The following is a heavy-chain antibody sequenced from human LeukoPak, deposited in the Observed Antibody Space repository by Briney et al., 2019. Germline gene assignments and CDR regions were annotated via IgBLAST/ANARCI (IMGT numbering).Heavy chain of an antibody. V-gene: IGHV3-48*01. CDR3: ARDPSSWYYYYMDV. CDR2: ISSSSSTI. CDR1: GFTFSSYS. J-gene: IGHJ6*03. D-gene: IGHD6-13*01. Sequence: PGGALRLSCAASGFTFSSYSMNWVRQAPGKGLEGVSYISSSSSTIYYADSVKGRFTISRDNAKNSLYLQMNSLRAEDTAVYYCARDPSSWYYYYMDVWGKGTTVTVSS.